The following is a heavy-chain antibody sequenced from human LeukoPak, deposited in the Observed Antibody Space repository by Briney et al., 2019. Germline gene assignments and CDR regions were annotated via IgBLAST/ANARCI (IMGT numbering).Heavy chain of an antibody. CDR1: GFTFSSYS. J-gene: IGHJ4*02. CDR2: ISSSSSYI. CDR3: AREGVTYSSSDGYLDY. Sequence: GGSLRLSCAASGFTFSSYSMNWVRQAPGKGLEWVSSISSSSSYIYYADSVKGRFTISRDNAKNSLYLQMNSLRAEDTAVYYCAREGVTYSSSDGYLDYWGQGTLVTVSP. V-gene: IGHV3-21*01. D-gene: IGHD6-13*01.